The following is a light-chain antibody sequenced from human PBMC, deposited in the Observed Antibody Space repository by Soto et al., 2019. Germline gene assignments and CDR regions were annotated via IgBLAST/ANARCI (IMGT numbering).Light chain of an antibody. J-gene: IGKJ4*01. V-gene: IGKV1-17*01. CDR3: LQHNSYPLT. CDR1: QGIRRD. CDR2: AVS. Sequence: DIQMTQSPSSLSAPVGGRVTITCRASQGIRRDLGWYQQKPGKAPTRLIYAVSSLHSGVPSRFSGSGSGTEITLTISGLQPEDSATYYCLQHNSYPLTFGGGTKVELK.